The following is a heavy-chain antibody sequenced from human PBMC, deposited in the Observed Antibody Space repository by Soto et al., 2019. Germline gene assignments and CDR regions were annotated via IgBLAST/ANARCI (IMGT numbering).Heavy chain of an antibody. CDR1: GFTFDDYG. V-gene: IGHV3-20*04. Sequence: GSLRLSCAASGFTFDDYGMSWVRQAPGKGLEWVSGINWNAGSTSYVDSVKGRFTISRDNTKNSLYLQMNSLRAEDTAFYYCARSLGYDYGDYSWFDPWGQGTLVTVSS. CDR3: ARSLGYDYGDYSWFDP. CDR2: INWNAGST. D-gene: IGHD4-17*01. J-gene: IGHJ5*02.